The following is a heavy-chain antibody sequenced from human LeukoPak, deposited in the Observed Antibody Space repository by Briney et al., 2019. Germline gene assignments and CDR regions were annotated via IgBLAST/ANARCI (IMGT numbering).Heavy chain of an antibody. J-gene: IGHJ6*04. Sequence: VASVKVSCKASGYTFTGYYMHWVRQAPGQGLEWMGWINPNSGGTNYAQKFQGWVTMTRDTSISTAYMELSRLRSDDTAVYYCARGALGYYYYYGMDVWGKGTTVTVSS. CDR1: GYTFTGYY. CDR3: ARGALGYYYYYGMDV. CDR2: INPNSGGT. V-gene: IGHV1-2*04.